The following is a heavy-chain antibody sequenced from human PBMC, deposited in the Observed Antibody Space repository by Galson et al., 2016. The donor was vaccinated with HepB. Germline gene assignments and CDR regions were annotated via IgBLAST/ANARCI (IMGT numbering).Heavy chain of an antibody. V-gene: IGHV4-59*01. Sequence: ETLSLTCTVSGDSISSDYWSWIRQPPGKGLEWIGYIYYSGSTNYNPSLKSRVTISVDTSKNQFSLKLNSVTAADTAVYYCARGDYDTRGYTMTFDYWGRGTLVTVSS. CDR3: ARGDYDTRGYTMTFDY. J-gene: IGHJ4*02. D-gene: IGHD3-22*01. CDR2: IYYSGST. CDR1: GDSISSDY.